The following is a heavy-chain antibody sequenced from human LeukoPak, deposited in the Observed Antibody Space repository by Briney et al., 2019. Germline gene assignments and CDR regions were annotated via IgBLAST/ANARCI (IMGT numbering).Heavy chain of an antibody. D-gene: IGHD3-22*01. CDR1: GDSISTGSYY. CDR3: ARRGSGYYSYFDY. Sequence: SETLSLTCTVSGDSISTGSYYWSWIRQPAGRGLEWIGRIYTSGSTKYNPPLKSRVTISVDTSKNQFSLKLSSVTAADTAVYYCARRGSGYYSYFDYWGQGTLVTVSS. J-gene: IGHJ4*02. CDR2: IYTSGST. V-gene: IGHV4-61*02.